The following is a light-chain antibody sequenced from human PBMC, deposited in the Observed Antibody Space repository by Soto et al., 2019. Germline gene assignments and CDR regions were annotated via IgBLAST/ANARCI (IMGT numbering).Light chain of an antibody. V-gene: IGKV3-20*01. CDR3: QQYGSSPLT. Sequence: EILLTQSPGTLSLSRGERATLSCRASQSVSSSYLAWYQQKPGQAPKVLIYRASSRATGIPDRFSGSGSGTDFTLTISRLEPEDFAVYYCQQYGSSPLTFGGGTKVDIK. CDR1: QSVSSSY. CDR2: RAS. J-gene: IGKJ4*01.